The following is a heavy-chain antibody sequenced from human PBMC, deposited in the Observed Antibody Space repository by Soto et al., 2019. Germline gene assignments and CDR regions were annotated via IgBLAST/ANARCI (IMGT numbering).Heavy chain of an antibody. Sequence: EVQVVESGGDLVQPGGSLRLSCAASGFNVNSDYMNWVRQAPGTGLEWVSVIYSDGSTYYADSVKGRFSISRDNSKNMLNLEMSSLRAEDTAVYYCARDPGLRNGMSAWGQGTTVTVSS. V-gene: IGHV3-66*01. CDR2: IYSDGST. J-gene: IGHJ6*02. CDR1: GFNVNSDY. CDR3: ARDPGLRNGMSA.